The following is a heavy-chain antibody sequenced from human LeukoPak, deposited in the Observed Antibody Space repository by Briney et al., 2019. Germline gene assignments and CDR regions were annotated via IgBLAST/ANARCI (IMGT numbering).Heavy chain of an antibody. V-gene: IGHV3-53*01. D-gene: IGHD2-15*01. Sequence: GGSLRLSCAASGFTVSSTYMSWVRQAPGKGLEWVSVIYSGGNIYYIDSVKGRFTISRDTSKNTLYLQKNSLRAEDTAVYFCASRHCSGGGCYFAGADPFDYWGQGTLVTVSS. CDR2: IYSGGNI. J-gene: IGHJ4*02. CDR1: GFTVSSTY. CDR3: ASRHCSGGGCYFAGADPFDY.